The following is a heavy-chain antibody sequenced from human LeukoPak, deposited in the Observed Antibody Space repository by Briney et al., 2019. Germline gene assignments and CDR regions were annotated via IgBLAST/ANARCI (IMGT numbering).Heavy chain of an antibody. CDR3: ARHRPGERRFDP. CDR1: GDXISSEY. V-gene: IGHV4-59*08. CDR2: INYSGIT. Sequence: SEILSLTCTVSGDXISSEYLSWIRQPPGKGLEWIGYINYSGITNYNPSLKSRVTISVDTSKNQFSLKLSSVTAADTAVYYCARHRPGERRFDPWGQGTLVTVSS. D-gene: IGHD3-16*01. J-gene: IGHJ5*02.